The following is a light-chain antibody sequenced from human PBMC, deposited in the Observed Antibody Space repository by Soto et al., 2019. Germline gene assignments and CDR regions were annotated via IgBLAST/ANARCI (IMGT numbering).Light chain of an antibody. J-gene: IGKJ1*01. V-gene: IGKV3-20*01. CDR2: GES. CDR1: QSVGSNY. CDR3: QQYGSSIQT. Sequence: IMLTQFQGTLSLSTGERSTLSCRPIQSVGSNYLDWYQQRTGQPTNLLIFGESHRAPDIPERLSGSGSGKDFTITISRLEPEDFAVYYCQQYGSSIQTFGQGTKVDI.